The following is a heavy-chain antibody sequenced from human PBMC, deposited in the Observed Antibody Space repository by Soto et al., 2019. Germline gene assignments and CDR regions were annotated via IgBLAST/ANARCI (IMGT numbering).Heavy chain of an antibody. CDR3: AKYQPMTQPRPYFDY. CDR2: ISSSGGST. CDR1: GFTFSSYA. Sequence: GGSLRRYCPATGFTFSSYAMRWVRHAPGKGLGWVAAISSSGGSTFYADFVKGRFTISRDNSRNTLYLQMNSLRAEDTAIYYCAKYQPMTQPRPYFDYWGQGT. V-gene: IGHV3-23*01. J-gene: IGHJ4*02. D-gene: IGHD3-22*01.